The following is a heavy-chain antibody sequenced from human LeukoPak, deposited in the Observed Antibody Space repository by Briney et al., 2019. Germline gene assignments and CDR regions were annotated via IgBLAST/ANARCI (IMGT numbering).Heavy chain of an antibody. Sequence: GGSLRLSYAASGFTFSSYGMHWVRQAPGKGLAWAAVISYDGSNKYYADSVKGRFTISRDNSKNTLYLQMNSLRAEDTAVYYCAKRRIAVAGTPYFDYWGQGTLVTVSS. J-gene: IGHJ4*02. CDR2: ISYDGSNK. V-gene: IGHV3-30*18. CDR3: AKRRIAVAGTPYFDY. D-gene: IGHD6-19*01. CDR1: GFTFSSYG.